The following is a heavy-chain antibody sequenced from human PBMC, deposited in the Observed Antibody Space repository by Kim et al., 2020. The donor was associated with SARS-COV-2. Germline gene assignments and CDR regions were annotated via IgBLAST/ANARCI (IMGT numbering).Heavy chain of an antibody. Sequence: GGSLRLSCAASGFTFSSYGMHWVRQAPGKGLEWVAVIWYDGSNKYYADSVKGRFTISRDNSENTLYLQINSLRAEDTAVYYCARGNYYGSGSSAFYEDYFDYWGQGTLGTVSS. CDR2: IWYDGSNK. V-gene: IGHV3-33*01. J-gene: IGHJ4*02. CDR1: GFTFSSYG. D-gene: IGHD3-10*01. CDR3: ARGNYYGSGSSAFYEDYFDY.